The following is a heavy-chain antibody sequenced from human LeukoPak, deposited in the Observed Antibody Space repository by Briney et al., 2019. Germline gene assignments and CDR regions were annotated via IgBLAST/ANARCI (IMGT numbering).Heavy chain of an antibody. J-gene: IGHJ4*02. V-gene: IGHV3-48*03. D-gene: IGHD3-10*01. CDR3: ARKRTFGY. CDR2: ISSSGSII. CDR1: GFTFSSYE. Sequence: GGSLRLSCAASGFTFSSYEMNWVRQAPGKGLEWVSYISSSGSIIYYAESVKGRFTISRDNAKNSLYLQMNSLRAEDTAVYYCARKRTFGYWGQGTLVTVSS.